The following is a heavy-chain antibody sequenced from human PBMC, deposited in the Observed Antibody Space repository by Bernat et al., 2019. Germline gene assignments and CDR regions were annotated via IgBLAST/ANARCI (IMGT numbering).Heavy chain of an antibody. CDR3: AGVGRLGELSLLGVDY. V-gene: IGHV4-38-2*01. J-gene: IGHJ4*02. Sequence: QVQLQESGPGLVKPSETLSLTCAVSGYSISSGYYWGWIRQPPGKGLEWIGSIYHSGSTYYNPSLKSRVTISVDTSKNQFSLKLSSVTAADTAVYYCAGVGRLGELSLLGVDYWGQGTLVTVSS. CDR2: IYHSGST. CDR1: GYSISSGYY. D-gene: IGHD3-16*02.